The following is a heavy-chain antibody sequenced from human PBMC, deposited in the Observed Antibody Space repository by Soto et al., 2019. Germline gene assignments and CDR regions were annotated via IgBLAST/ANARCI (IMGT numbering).Heavy chain of an antibody. D-gene: IGHD2-8*01. CDR2: ISYDGSNK. J-gene: IGHJ4*02. CDR1: GFTFSSYW. Sequence: PGGSLRLSCAASGFTFSSYWMHWVRQAPGKGLEWVAVISYDGSNKYYADSVKGRFTISRDNSKNTLYLQMNSLRAEDTAIYYCAKVSSSWYAGFFDLWGQGTLVTVSS. CDR3: AKVSSSWYAGFFDL. V-gene: IGHV3-30*18.